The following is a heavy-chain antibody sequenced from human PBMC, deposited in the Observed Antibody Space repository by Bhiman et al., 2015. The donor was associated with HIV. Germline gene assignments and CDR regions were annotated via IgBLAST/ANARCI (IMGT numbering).Heavy chain of an antibody. CDR2: IKTKTEGGTT. CDR1: GFTFSNAW. Sequence: EVHLVESGGGLVKPGGSLRLSCVASGFTFSNAWMSWVRQAPGKGLEWVGRIKTKTEGGTTDYAAPVKGRFTISRDDSQNTLYLQMNSLKTEDTAVYYCCSMYNGSGWGQGTVVTVSS. D-gene: IGHD1-26*01. V-gene: IGHV3-15*01. J-gene: IGHJ4*02. CDR3: CSMYNGSG.